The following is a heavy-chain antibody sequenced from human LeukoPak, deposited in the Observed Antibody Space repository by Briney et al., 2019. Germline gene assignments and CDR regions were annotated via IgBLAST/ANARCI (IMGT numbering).Heavy chain of an antibody. CDR3: VQNIPGSIEH. CDR2: IYSSGTT. J-gene: IGHJ1*01. Sequence: PSETLSLTCTVSGGSISSSSYYWGWIRQPPGKGLECIGNIYSSGTTYFNPSLKSRVTISIDTSRSQFSLRLSSVTAADTAVYYCVQNIPGSIEHWGQGTLVTVSS. D-gene: IGHD1-20*01. V-gene: IGHV4-39*01. CDR1: GGSISSSSYY.